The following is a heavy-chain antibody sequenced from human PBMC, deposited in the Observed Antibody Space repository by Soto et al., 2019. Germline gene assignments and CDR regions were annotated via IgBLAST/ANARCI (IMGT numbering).Heavy chain of an antibody. CDR3: ARLVTRYCSGGSCRLGWFDP. CDR2: IDPSDSYT. CDR1: GYSFTSYW. J-gene: IGHJ5*02. D-gene: IGHD2-15*01. Sequence: PGESLKISCKGSGYSFTSYWISWVRQMPGKGLEWMGRIDPSDSYTNYSPSFQGHVTISADKSISTAYLQWSSLKASDTAMYYCARLVTRYCSGGSCRLGWFDPWGQGTLVTVSS. V-gene: IGHV5-10-1*01.